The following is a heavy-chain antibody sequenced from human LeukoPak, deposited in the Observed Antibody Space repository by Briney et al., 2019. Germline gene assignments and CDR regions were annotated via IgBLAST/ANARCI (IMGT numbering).Heavy chain of an antibody. J-gene: IGHJ5*02. CDR1: GYTLTELS. Sequence: ASVKVSCKVSGYTLTELSMHWVRQAPGKGLEWMGGFDPEDGETIYAQKFQGRVTMTEDTSTDTAYMELSSLRSEDTAVYYCATLLPLYCSGGSCYSNWFDPWRQGTLVTVSS. CDR2: FDPEDGET. D-gene: IGHD2-15*01. V-gene: IGHV1-24*01. CDR3: ATLLPLYCSGGSCYSNWFDP.